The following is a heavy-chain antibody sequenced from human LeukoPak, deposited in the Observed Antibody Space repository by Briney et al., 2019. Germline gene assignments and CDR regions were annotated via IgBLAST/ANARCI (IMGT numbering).Heavy chain of an antibody. J-gene: IGHJ6*02. CDR3: ARDQVVVPAAGAGYYYGMDV. V-gene: IGHV3-21*01. Sequence: GGSLRLSCVASGFTFNNYTTRWVRQPPGGGREWVSSIRSSGGYIYYADTVKGRFTISRDNAKSSLYLQMNSLRAEDTAVYYCARDQVVVPAAGAGYYYGMDVWGQGTTVTVSS. CDR1: GFTFNNYT. CDR2: IRSSGGYI. D-gene: IGHD2-2*01.